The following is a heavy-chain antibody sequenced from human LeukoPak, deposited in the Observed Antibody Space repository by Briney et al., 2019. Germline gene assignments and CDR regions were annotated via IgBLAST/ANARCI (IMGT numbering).Heavy chain of an antibody. D-gene: IGHD5-24*01. CDR3: AKVTDGSTTY. CDR1: GFSFSTYA. J-gene: IGHJ4*02. V-gene: IGHV3-23*01. CDR2: IGGSGANT. Sequence: PGVSLRLSCAASGFSFSTYAMNWVRQAPGKGLEWVSAIGGSGANTYYADSVKGRFTISRDNSKTTLYLQMNSLRAEDTAVYYCAKVTDGSTTYWGQGTLVTVSS.